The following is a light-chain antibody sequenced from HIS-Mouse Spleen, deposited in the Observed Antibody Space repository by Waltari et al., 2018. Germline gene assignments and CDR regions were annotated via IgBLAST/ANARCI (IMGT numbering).Light chain of an antibody. V-gene: IGLV2-23*01. J-gene: IGLJ2*01. CDR3: CSYAGSSTLV. CDR2: EGS. CDR1: SSYVRSYNL. Sequence: QSALTQPASVSGSPGQSITISCTGTSSYVRSYNLVPWYQQHPGKAPKRMIYEGSKRPSGVSNRFSGSKSGNTASLTISGLQAEDEADYYCCSYAGSSTLVFGGGTKLTVL.